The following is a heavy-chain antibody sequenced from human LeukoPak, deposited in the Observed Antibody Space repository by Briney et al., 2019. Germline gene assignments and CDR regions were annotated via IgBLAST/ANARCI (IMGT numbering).Heavy chain of an antibody. Sequence: PSETLSLTCTVSGYSISSGYYWGWIRQPPGKGLEWIGSIYHSGSTYYNPSLKSRVTISVDTSKNQFSLKLSSVTAADTAVYYCARDLIRGYGGNSAYYFDYWGQGALVTVSS. V-gene: IGHV4-38-2*02. CDR1: GYSISSGYY. J-gene: IGHJ4*02. CDR3: ARDLIRGYGGNSAYYFDY. CDR2: IYHSGST. D-gene: IGHD4-23*01.